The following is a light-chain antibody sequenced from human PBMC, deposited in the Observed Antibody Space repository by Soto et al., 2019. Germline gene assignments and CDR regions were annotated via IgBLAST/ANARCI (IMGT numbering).Light chain of an antibody. CDR2: GAS. Sequence: EMVLTQSPATLSVSPGERATLSCRASQSLSDNLAWYQQRPGQAPRLLIYGASTRATGIPGRFSGSGSGTEFTLTISSLQSEDFAVYHCQHRGTFGQGTKVEIK. CDR3: QHRGT. J-gene: IGKJ1*01. CDR1: QSLSDN. V-gene: IGKV3-15*01.